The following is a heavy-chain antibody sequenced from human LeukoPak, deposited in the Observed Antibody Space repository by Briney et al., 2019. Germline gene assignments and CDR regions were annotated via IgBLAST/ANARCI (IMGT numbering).Heavy chain of an antibody. CDR1: GFTVSSQY. Sequence: GGSLRLSCAASGFTVSSQYMNWVRQAPGKGLEWVSVIHSGGVTYYAESVKGRFTISRDNSKNILYLQMDSLRADDTAIYYCASSVYSGSPTKSFDYWGRGTLITVSS. V-gene: IGHV3-53*01. J-gene: IGHJ4*02. D-gene: IGHD2-21*01. CDR2: IHSGGVT. CDR3: ASSVYSGSPTKSFDY.